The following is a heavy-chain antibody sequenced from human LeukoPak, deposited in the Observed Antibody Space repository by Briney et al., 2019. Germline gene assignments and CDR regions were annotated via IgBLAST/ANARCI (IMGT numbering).Heavy chain of an antibody. CDR2: IYYSGST. V-gene: IGHV4-39*01. D-gene: IGHD2-2*01. CDR3: ATSGGYCSSTSCGDI. Sequence: SETLSLTCTVSGGSISSSSYYWGWIRQPPGKGLEWIGNIYYSGSTYYNPSLKSRVTISVDTSKNQFSLKLSSVTAADTAVYYCATSGGYCSSTSCGDIWGQGTMVTVSS. J-gene: IGHJ3*02. CDR1: GGSISSSSYY.